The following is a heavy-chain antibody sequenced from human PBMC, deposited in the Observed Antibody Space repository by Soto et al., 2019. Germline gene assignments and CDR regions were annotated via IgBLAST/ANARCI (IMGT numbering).Heavy chain of an antibody. D-gene: IGHD3-10*01. J-gene: IGHJ6*02. Sequence: ASVKVSCKASGYSFTTYGLSWVRQAPGHGLEWMGWISSYNDYTDYAQNLQGRVIMTADTSTSTAYMELRSLRSDDTAIYYCTREGSAPYYYYGMDAWGQGTTVTVSS. V-gene: IGHV1-18*01. CDR2: ISSYNDYT. CDR3: TREGSAPYYYYGMDA. CDR1: GYSFTTYG.